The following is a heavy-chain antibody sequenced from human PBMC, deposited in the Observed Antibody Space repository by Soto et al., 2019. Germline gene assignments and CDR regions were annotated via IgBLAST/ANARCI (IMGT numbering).Heavy chain of an antibody. Sequence: PGGSLRLSCAASGFMFSTYAMHWVRQAPGKGLEWVAVISYDGSDIYYGDSGKGRFTISRDNSRNTLYLEMNSLQTEDTAVFYCARDQGRTVTRGDWFDPWGQGTLVTGSS. J-gene: IGHJ5*02. D-gene: IGHD6-19*01. CDR3: ARDQGRTVTRGDWFDP. V-gene: IGHV3-30-3*01. CDR2: ISYDGSDI. CDR1: GFMFSTYA.